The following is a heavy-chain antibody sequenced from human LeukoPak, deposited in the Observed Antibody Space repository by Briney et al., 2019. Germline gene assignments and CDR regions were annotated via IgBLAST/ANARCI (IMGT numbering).Heavy chain of an antibody. CDR1: GYTFTSYG. D-gene: IGHD3-22*01. CDR2: ISAYNGNT. V-gene: IGHV1-18*01. Sequence: RASVKVSCKASGYTFTSYGISWVRQAPGQGLEWMGWISAYNGNTNYAQKLQGRVTMTTDTSTSTAYMELRSLRSDDTAVYYCARAYYDSSGYYWSLYYYYMDVWGKGTTVTISS. CDR3: ARAYYDSSGYYWSLYYYYMDV. J-gene: IGHJ6*03.